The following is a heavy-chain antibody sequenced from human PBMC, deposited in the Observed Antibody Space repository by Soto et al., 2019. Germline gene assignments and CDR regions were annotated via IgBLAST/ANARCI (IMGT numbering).Heavy chain of an antibody. CDR1: GYTLTELS. CDR3: ATASRPYYYDSSGYFLSY. D-gene: IGHD3-22*01. J-gene: IGHJ4*02. CDR2: FDPEDGET. Sequence: ASVKVSCKVSGYTLTELSMHWVRQAPGKGLEWMGGFDPEDGETIYAQKFQGRVTMTEDTSKDTAYMGLSSLRSEDTAGYYCATASRPYYYDSSGYFLSYWGQGTLVTVSS. V-gene: IGHV1-24*01.